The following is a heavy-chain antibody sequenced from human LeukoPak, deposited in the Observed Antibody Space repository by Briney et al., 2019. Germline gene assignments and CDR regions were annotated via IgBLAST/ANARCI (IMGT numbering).Heavy chain of an antibody. J-gene: IGHJ3*02. D-gene: IGHD3-10*01. V-gene: IGHV1-69*06. CDR2: IILIFGTT. CDR1: GGTFSSYA. CDR3: AREGVTMVGGVILDASDM. Sequence: GASVKVSCKASGGTFSSYAISWVRQAPGQGLEWMGGIILIFGTTNYAQKFQGRVTITADKSTNTAYMELRNLRSDDTAVYYCAREGVTMVGGVILDASDMWGQGTMVTVSS.